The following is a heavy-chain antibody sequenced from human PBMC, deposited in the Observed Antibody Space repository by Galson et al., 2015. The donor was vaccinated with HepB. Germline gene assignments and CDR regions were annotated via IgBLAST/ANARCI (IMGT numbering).Heavy chain of an antibody. CDR3: ARSAYSSSSLYYYYYGMDG. D-gene: IGHD6-6*01. Sequence: SLRLSCAASGFTFSSYAMSWVRQAPGKGLEWVSAISGSGGSTYYADSVKGRCTISRDNSKNTLYLQMNSLRAEDTAVDYCARSAYSSSSLYYYYYGMDGWGQGTTVTVSS. V-gene: IGHV3-23*01. CDR2: ISGSGGST. J-gene: IGHJ6*02. CDR1: GFTFSSYA.